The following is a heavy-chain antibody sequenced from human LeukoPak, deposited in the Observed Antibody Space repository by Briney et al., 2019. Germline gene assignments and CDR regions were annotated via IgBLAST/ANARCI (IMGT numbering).Heavy chain of an antibody. CDR3: ARYPTALWFGEPY. V-gene: IGHV3-7*01. J-gene: IGHJ4*02. Sequence: GGSLRLSCAASGFTFSSYWMTWVRQAPGKGLEWVANIKQDGSEKYYVDSVKGRFTISRDNAKNSLYLQMNSLRAEDTAVYYCARYPTALWFGEPYWGQGTLVTVSS. CDR1: GFTFSSYW. CDR2: IKQDGSEK. D-gene: IGHD3-10*01.